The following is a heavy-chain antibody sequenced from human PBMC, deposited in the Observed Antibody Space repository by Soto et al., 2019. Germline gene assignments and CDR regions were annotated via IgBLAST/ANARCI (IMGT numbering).Heavy chain of an antibody. D-gene: IGHD1-26*01. J-gene: IGHJ4*02. Sequence: SETLSLTCTVSGGSISSYYWSWIRQPPGKGLEWIGYIYYSGSTNYNPSLKSRVTISVDTSKNQFSLKLSSVTAADTAVYYCARHARSGSYYDYWGQGTLVTVSS. V-gene: IGHV4-59*08. CDR2: IYYSGST. CDR3: ARHARSGSYYDY. CDR1: GGSISSYY.